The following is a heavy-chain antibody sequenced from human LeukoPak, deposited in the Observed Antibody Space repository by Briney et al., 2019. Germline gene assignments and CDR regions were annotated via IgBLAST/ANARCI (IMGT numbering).Heavy chain of an antibody. CDR2: INHSGST. CDR3: ARARKSVPAAFLSWFDP. CDR1: GGSFSGYY. Sequence: SETLSLTCAVYGGSFSGYYWSWIRQPPGKGLEWIGEINHSGSTNYNPSLKSRVTISVDTSKNQFSLKLSSVTAADTAVYYCARARKSVPAAFLSWFDPWGQGTLVTVSS. V-gene: IGHV4-34*01. J-gene: IGHJ5*02. D-gene: IGHD2-2*01.